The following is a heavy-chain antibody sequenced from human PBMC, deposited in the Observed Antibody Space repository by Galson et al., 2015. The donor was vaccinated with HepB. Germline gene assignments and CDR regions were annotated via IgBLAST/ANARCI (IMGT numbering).Heavy chain of an antibody. V-gene: IGHV3-21*01. J-gene: IGHJ4*02. CDR1: GFTFSSYS. D-gene: IGHD6-19*01. CDR2: ISSSSSSYI. Sequence: SLRLSCAASGFTFSSYSMNWVRQAPGKGLEWVSSISSSSSSYIYYADSVKGRFTISRDNAKNSLYLQMNSLRAEDTAVYYCAREGADSSGWYYFDYWGQGTLVTVSS. CDR3: AREGADSSGWYYFDY.